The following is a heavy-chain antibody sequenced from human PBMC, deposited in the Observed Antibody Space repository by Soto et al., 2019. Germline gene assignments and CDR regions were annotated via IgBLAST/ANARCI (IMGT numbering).Heavy chain of an antibody. CDR2: INVGNGNT. CDR3: AREGSHYAPFDL. J-gene: IGHJ4*02. Sequence: QAQLVQSGAEAKQPGASVRVSCKASGYTFTDFALHWVRQAPGQGLEWMGWINVGNGNTGYSRKFQGRVTNDRDMSTTTALREVTSMTSEDTANYCCAREGSHYAPFDLWGQGTLVTVSS. V-gene: IGHV1-3*01. D-gene: IGHD3-16*01. CDR1: GYTFTDFA.